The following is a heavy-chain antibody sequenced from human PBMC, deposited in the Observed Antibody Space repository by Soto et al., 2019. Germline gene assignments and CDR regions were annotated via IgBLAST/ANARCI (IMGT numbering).Heavy chain of an antibody. CDR3: ARATYYYDSSGYYYAYYFDY. D-gene: IGHD3-22*01. CDR1: GGSISSGGYY. Sequence: SETLSLTCTVSGGSISSGGYYWSWIRQHPGKGLEWIGYIYYSGSTYYNPSLKSRVTISVDTSKNQFSLKLSSVTAADTAVYYCARATYYYDSSGYYYAYYFDYWGQGTLVTVSS. V-gene: IGHV4-31*03. J-gene: IGHJ4*02. CDR2: IYYSGST.